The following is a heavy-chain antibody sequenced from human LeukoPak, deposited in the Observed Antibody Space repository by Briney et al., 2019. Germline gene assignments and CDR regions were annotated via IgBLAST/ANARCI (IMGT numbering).Heavy chain of an antibody. Sequence: SQTLSLTFSVSGGSISSDGYYWSWIRQLPGKGLEWIGYIYHRGNTHYNPSLKSRITMSVDTSKSQFSLKLSSVTAADTAVYYCARESPRSTVTTRFDYWGQGSLVTVSS. J-gene: IGHJ4*02. CDR1: GGSISSDGYY. V-gene: IGHV4-31*03. D-gene: IGHD4-17*01. CDR3: ARESPRSTVTTRFDY. CDR2: IYHRGNT.